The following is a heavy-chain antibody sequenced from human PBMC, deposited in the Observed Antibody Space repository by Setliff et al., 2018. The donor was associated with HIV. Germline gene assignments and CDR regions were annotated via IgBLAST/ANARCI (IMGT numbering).Heavy chain of an antibody. V-gene: IGHV1-46*01. CDR1: GYSFSTYY. D-gene: IGHD2-21*02. J-gene: IGHJ2*01. Sequence: ASVKVSCKASGYSFSTYYMHWVRQAPGQGLEWMGVINPSGGTTRYAQKFQGRVTLTRDTSTNTVYMEVSSLTSEDTAVYYCAREGGTTEGNIVIVTAPFFYLDVWGRGTLVTAPQ. CDR3: AREGGTTEGNIVIVTAPFFYLDV. CDR2: INPSGGTT.